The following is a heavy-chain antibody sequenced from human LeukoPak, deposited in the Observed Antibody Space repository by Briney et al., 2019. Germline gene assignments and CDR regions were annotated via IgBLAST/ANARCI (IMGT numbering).Heavy chain of an antibody. D-gene: IGHD3-10*01. Sequence: PGGSLRLSCAASGFTFEDYAMHRVRQAPGKGLEWVSGISWNSGSIGYADSVKGRFTISRDNAKNSLYLQMNSLRAEDTALYYCAKDRGSGCFDYWGQGTLVTVSS. CDR1: GFTFEDYA. CDR2: ISWNSGSI. V-gene: IGHV3-9*01. J-gene: IGHJ4*02. CDR3: AKDRGSGCFDY.